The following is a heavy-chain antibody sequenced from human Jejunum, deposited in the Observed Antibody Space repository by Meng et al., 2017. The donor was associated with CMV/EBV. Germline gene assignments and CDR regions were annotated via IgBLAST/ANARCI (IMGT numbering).Heavy chain of an antibody. Sequence: AISWVRHSPGHRLAWRGGIFPIFGTANYAQNFQGRVTITADDSTSTDYMKLSSLRSEDTAVYYCASDQGSLRYFYWSYFSTFDYWGQGTLVTVSS. D-gene: IGHD3-9*01. CDR3: ASDQGSLRYFYWSYFSTFDY. J-gene: IGHJ4*02. CDR1: A. V-gene: IGHV1-69*01. CDR2: IFPIFGTA.